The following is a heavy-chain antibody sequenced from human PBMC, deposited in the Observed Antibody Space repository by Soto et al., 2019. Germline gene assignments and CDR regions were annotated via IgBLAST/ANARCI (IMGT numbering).Heavy chain of an antibody. CDR3: ARWGSNYYDRKVSDY. Sequence: LGESLKISFKGSGYSFTSYWITWVRQMPGKGLEWMGKIDPSDSYTNYSPSFQGHVTISADKSISTAYLQWSSLKASDAAMYYCARWGSNYYDRKVSDYWGQGTLVTVSS. CDR1: GYSFTSYW. V-gene: IGHV5-10-1*01. J-gene: IGHJ4*02. D-gene: IGHD3-22*01. CDR2: IDPSDSYT.